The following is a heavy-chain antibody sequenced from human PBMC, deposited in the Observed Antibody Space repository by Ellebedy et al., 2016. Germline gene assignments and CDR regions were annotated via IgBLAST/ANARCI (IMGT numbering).Heavy chain of an antibody. J-gene: IGHJ4*02. CDR3: ARGGWVPAADFDY. CDR1: GYTFTGYY. D-gene: IGHD2-2*01. Sequence: ASVKVSXXASGYTFTGYYMHWVRQAPGQGLEWMGGINPNSGGTNYAQKFQGRVTMTRDTSISTAYMELNRLRSDDTAVYYCARGGWVPAADFDYWGQGTLVTVSS. CDR2: INPNSGGT. V-gene: IGHV1-2*02.